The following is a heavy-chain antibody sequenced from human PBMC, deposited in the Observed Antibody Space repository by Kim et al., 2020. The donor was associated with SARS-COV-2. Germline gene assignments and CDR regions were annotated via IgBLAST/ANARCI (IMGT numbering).Heavy chain of an antibody. CDR2: IKSKADGGTT. CDR1: GFTFNSAW. D-gene: IGHD3-10*01. J-gene: IGHJ5*02. CDR3: TTDPSPITA. Sequence: GGSLRLSCTASGFTFNSAWMSWVRQAPGKGLEWVGRIKSKADGGTTDYAAPVKGRFTISRDDSKNTLYLQMNSLQTEDTAVYYCTTDPSPITAWGQGTLVTVSS. V-gene: IGHV3-15*01.